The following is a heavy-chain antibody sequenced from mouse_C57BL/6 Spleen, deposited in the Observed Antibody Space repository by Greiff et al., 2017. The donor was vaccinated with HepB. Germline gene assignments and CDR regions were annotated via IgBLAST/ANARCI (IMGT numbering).Heavy chain of an antibody. J-gene: IGHJ3*01. Sequence: EVKLEESGGGLVKPGGSLKLSCAASGFTFSSYTMSWVRQTPEKRLEWVATISGGGGNTYYPDSVKGRFTISRDNAKNTLYLQMSSLRSEDTALYYCARRAYDYDGFAYWGQGTLVTVSA. CDR3: ARRAYDYDGFAY. CDR2: ISGGGGNT. D-gene: IGHD2-4*01. V-gene: IGHV5-9*01. CDR1: GFTFSSYT.